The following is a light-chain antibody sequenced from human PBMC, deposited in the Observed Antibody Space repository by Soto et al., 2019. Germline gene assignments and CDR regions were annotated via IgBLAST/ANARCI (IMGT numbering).Light chain of an antibody. J-gene: IGLJ2*01. CDR3: SSCTTSRTVV. CDR2: DVS. CDR1: SSDIGAYHY. Sequence: QSALTQPASVSGFPGQSITISCTGTSSDIGAYHYVSWYQRHPGKAPNLMIYDVSNRPSGISDRFSGSKSGNTASLTISGLQVEDEGDYYCSSCTTSRTVVLGGGTKLTVL. V-gene: IGLV2-14*03.